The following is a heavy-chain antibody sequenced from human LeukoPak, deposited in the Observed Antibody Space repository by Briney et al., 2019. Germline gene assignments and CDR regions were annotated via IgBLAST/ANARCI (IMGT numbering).Heavy chain of an antibody. V-gene: IGHV4-39*07. J-gene: IGHJ5*02. CDR2: IYHSGST. Sequence: SETLSLTCTVSGDSVSSSSYYWGWIRQSPGKGLKWIGYIYHSGSTYYNPSLKSRVTISVDRSKNQFSLKLSSVTAADTAVYYCAVGYCSSTSCYTSRARGIGVPLDFGFDPWGQGTLVTVSS. D-gene: IGHD2-2*02. CDR3: AVGYCSSTSCYTSRARGIGVPLDFGFDP. CDR1: GDSVSSSSYY.